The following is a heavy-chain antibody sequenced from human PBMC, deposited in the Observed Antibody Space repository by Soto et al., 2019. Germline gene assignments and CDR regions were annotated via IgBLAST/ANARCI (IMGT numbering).Heavy chain of an antibody. D-gene: IGHD3-16*01. CDR2: IFHTGTT. CDR3: ASDLGGYYYGMDV. V-gene: IGHV4-38-2*02. Sequence: SETLSLTCTVSGGSISSGYHWAWIRQPPGMRLEWVASIFHTGTTYYNPSLTSRVTISVDTSRNQFSLKLTSVTAADTAVYYCASDLGGYYYGMDVWGQGTTVTVSS. CDR1: GGSISSGYH. J-gene: IGHJ6*02.